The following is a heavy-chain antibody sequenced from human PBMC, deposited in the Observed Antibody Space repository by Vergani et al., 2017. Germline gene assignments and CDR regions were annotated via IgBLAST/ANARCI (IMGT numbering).Heavy chain of an antibody. V-gene: IGHV3-33*01. CDR2: IWYDGSNK. Sequence: QVQLVESGGGVVQPGRSLRLSCAASGFTFSSYGMHWVRQAPGKGLEWVAVIWYDGSNKYYADSVKGRFTISRDNSKNTLYLQMNSLRPEDTAVYYCARGRVLLWFGDNWGQGTLVTVSS. D-gene: IGHD3-10*01. CDR3: ARGRVLLWFGDN. CDR1: GFTFSSYG. J-gene: IGHJ4*02.